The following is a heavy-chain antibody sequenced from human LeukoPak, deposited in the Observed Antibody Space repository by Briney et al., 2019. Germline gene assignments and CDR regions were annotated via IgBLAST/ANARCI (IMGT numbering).Heavy chain of an antibody. CDR3: VKDRTGTYTLDY. CDR2: ISDDGSRQ. J-gene: IGHJ4*02. Sequence: GGSLRLSCAATGFTFSNYAIHWSRQAPGKGLEWVAFISDDGSRQHYADSVKGRFTISRDNSKNTLNLQMNSLRAEDTAVCYCVKDRTGTYTLDYWGQGTLVTVSS. V-gene: IGHV3-30-3*01. D-gene: IGHD3-10*01. CDR1: GFTFSNYA.